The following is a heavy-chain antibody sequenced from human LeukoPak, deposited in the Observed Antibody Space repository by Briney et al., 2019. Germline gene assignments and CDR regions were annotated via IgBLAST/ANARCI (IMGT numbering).Heavy chain of an antibody. J-gene: IGHJ5*02. CDR3: AKDKTIFGVAPSWFDP. CDR2: ISGRGGST. D-gene: IGHD3-3*01. V-gene: IGHV3-23*01. CDR1: GFTFSSYA. Sequence: GGSLRLSCAASGFTFSSYAMSWVRQAPGKGLEWVSAISGRGGSTYYADSVKGRFTISRDNSKNTLYLQMNSLRAEDTAVYYCAKDKTIFGVAPSWFDPWGQGTLVTVSS.